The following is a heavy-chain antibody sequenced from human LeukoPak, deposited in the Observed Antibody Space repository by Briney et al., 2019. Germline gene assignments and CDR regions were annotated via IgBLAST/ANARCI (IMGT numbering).Heavy chain of an antibody. CDR3: AKDRVATEYYYYYGMDV. D-gene: IGHD5-12*01. CDR2: IKQDGSEK. V-gene: IGHV3-7*03. CDR1: GFTFSNYW. Sequence: GGSLRLSCAASGFTFSNYWMSWVRQAPGKGLEWVANIKQDGSEKYYVNSVKGRFTISRDNAKNSLYLQMNSLRAEDTALYYCAKDRVATEYYYYYGMDVWGQGTTVTVSS. J-gene: IGHJ6*02.